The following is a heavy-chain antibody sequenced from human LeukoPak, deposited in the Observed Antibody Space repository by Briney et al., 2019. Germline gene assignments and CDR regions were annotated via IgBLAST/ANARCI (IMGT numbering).Heavy chain of an antibody. V-gene: IGHV1-46*01. CDR3: ARESGPWEPADY. Sequence: ASVKVSCKASENTFTNYYMHWVRQAPGQGLEWLGIINPNGDRTNYAQTFQGRVTMTRDTSTTTVYMELSSLRSEDTAVYYCARESGPWEPADYWGQGTLVTVSS. D-gene: IGHD1-26*01. CDR1: ENTFTNYY. CDR2: INPNGDRT. J-gene: IGHJ4*02.